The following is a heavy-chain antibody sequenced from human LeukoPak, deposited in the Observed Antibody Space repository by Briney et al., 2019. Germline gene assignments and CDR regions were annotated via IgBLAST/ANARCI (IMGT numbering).Heavy chain of an antibody. CDR1: GGSISSYY. CDR3: AAHRASSWYFGEFDP. J-gene: IGHJ5*02. Sequence: SETLSLTCTVSGGSISSYYWSWIRQPPGKGLEWIGYIYYSGSTNYNPSLKSRVTISVDTCKNQFSLKLSSVTAADTAVYDCAAHRASSWYFGEFDPWGQGTLVTVSS. D-gene: IGHD6-13*01. V-gene: IGHV4-59*01. CDR2: IYYSGST.